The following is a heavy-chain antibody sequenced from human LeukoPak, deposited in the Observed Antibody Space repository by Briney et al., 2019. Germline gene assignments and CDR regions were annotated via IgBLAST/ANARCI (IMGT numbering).Heavy chain of an antibody. J-gene: IGHJ6*03. CDR3: AKSTATRLTETYSYYHMDV. V-gene: IGHV3-23*01. CDR1: EFTFSNYA. D-gene: IGHD4-17*01. CDR2: ITTSSDTI. Sequence: PGGSLRLSCEASEFTFSNYAMTWVRQAPGKGLEWVSTITTSSDTIYYAGSVKGRFTTSRDNSKSTLYLQLDSLTAEDTAVYYCAKSTATRLTETYSYYHMDVWGKGTTVTVSS.